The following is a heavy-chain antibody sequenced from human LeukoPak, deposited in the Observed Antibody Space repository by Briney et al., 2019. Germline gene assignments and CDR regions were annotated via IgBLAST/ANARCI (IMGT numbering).Heavy chain of an antibody. CDR3: ARAAYCGGDCYPLDY. V-gene: IGHV3-48*03. J-gene: IGHJ4*02. D-gene: IGHD2-21*02. Sequence: GGSLRLSCAASGFTFSSYEMNWVRQAPGKGLEWVSYISSSGSTIYYADPVKGRFTISRDNAKNSLYLQMNSLRAEDTAVYYCARAAYCGGDCYPLDYWGQGTLVTVSS. CDR1: GFTFSSYE. CDR2: ISSSGSTI.